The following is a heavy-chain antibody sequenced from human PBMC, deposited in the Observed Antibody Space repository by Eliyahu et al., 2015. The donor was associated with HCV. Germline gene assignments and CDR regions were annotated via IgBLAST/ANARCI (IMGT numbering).Heavy chain of an antibody. D-gene: IGHD3-10*01. CDR1: XGSFNTYY. CDR2: INHSGRT. V-gene: IGHV4-34*01. CDR3: AGARRRRSGELETDS. Sequence: QVQLKQWGAGLLKPSETLSLTCAVYXGSFNTYYWNWIRQIPGKGLEWIGEINHSGRTIYNASLKSRVVISVDRSKNQFSLKLSSVTAADTAVYYCAGARRRRSGELETDSWGQGTPVTVSS. J-gene: IGHJ4*02.